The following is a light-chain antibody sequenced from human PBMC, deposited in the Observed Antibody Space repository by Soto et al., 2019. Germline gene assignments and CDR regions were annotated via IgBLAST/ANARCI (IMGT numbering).Light chain of an antibody. CDR1: QSITKF. J-gene: IGKJ5*01. CDR3: QQNYSPPPIT. V-gene: IGKV1-39*01. CDR2: AAS. Sequence: DIKMTQSPSSLFASVGDRVTITCRASQSITKFLNWYQQKPGKAPKLLIYAASSLQSGVPSRFSGSGSGTHFTLTISSLQPEDFATYYCQQNYSPPPITFGQGTRLEIK.